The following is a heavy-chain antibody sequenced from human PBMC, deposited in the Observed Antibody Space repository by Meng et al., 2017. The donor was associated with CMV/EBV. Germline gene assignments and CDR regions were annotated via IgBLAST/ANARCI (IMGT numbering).Heavy chain of an antibody. Sequence: GESLKISCAASGFTFSSYGMHWVRQAPGKGLEWVAFIRYDGSNKYYADSVKGRFTISRDNSKNTLYLQMNSLSAEDPAVYYCAKDPQSGLNTVNKGEWGQGTLVTVSS. CDR1: GFTFSSYG. D-gene: IGHD4-17*01. J-gene: IGHJ4*02. V-gene: IGHV3-30*02. CDR2: IRYDGSNK. CDR3: AKDPQSGLNTVNKGE.